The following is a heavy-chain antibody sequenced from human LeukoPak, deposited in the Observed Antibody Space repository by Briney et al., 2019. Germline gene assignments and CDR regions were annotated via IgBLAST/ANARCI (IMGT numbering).Heavy chain of an antibody. CDR1: GFTFSSYG. Sequence: PGGSLRLSCAASGFTFSSYGMHWVRQAPGKGLEWVAVISYDGSNKYCADSVKGRFTISRDNSKNTLYLQMNSLRAEDTAVYYCAKGHRPYGDYEPWFDPWGQGTLVTVSS. D-gene: IGHD4-17*01. CDR3: AKGHRPYGDYEPWFDP. J-gene: IGHJ5*02. CDR2: ISYDGSNK. V-gene: IGHV3-30*18.